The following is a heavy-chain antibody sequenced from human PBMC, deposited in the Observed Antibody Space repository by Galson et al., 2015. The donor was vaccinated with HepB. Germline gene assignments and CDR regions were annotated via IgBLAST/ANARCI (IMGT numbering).Heavy chain of an antibody. CDR1: GYTFTSYD. D-gene: IGHD3-3*01. CDR3: ARSPPKARIFGVVRCQGMDV. J-gene: IGHJ6*02. CDR2: MNPNSGNT. Sequence: SVKVSCKASGYTFTSYDINWVRQATGQGLEWMGWMNPNSGNTGYAQKFQGRVTMTRNTSISTAYMELSSLRSEDTAVYYCARSPPKARIFGVVRCQGMDVWGQGTTVTVSS. V-gene: IGHV1-8*01.